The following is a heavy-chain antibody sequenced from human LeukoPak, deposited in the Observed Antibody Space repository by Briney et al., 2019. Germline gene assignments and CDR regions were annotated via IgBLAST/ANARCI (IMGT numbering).Heavy chain of an antibody. D-gene: IGHD6-13*01. CDR3: AKGEAENWSDP. Sequence: PGRSLRLSCAASGFTFDDYAMHWVRQAPGKGLEWVSGISWNSGSIGYADSVKGRFTISRDNAKNSLYLQMNSLRAEDTALYYCAKGEAENWSDPWGQGTLVTVSS. CDR2: ISWNSGSI. V-gene: IGHV3-9*01. J-gene: IGHJ5*02. CDR1: GFTFDDYA.